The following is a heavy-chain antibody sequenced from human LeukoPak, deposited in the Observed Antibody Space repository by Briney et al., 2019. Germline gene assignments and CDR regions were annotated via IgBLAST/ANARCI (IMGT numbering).Heavy chain of an antibody. CDR3: AKGAEAGKYYFDY. J-gene: IGHJ4*02. D-gene: IGHD6-13*01. V-gene: IGHV3-33*06. Sequence: GGSLRLSCAASGFTFSSHGMHWVRQAPGKGLEGVAVIWYGGSNKYYADSVRGRFTIARDISKNRLYLEMNSLRAEDTAVYYCAKGAEAGKYYFDYWGQGTLVTVSS. CDR1: GFTFSSHG. CDR2: IWYGGSNK.